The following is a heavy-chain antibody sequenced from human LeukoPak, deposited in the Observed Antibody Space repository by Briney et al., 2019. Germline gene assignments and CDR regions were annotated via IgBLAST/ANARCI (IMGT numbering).Heavy chain of an antibody. CDR3: ARDLGARGWYWFDP. D-gene: IGHD1-26*01. CDR2: MNPNSGNT. V-gene: IGHV1-8*01. Sequence: ASVKVSCKASGYTFTSYDINWVRQATGQGLEWMGWMNPNSGNTGYAQKFQGRVTMTRNTSISTAYMELSSLRSEDTAVYYCARDLGARGWYWFDPWGQGTLVTVSS. J-gene: IGHJ5*02. CDR1: GYTFTSYD.